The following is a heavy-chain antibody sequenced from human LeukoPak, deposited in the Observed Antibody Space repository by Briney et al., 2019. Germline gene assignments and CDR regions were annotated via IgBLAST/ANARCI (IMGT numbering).Heavy chain of an antibody. D-gene: IGHD6-19*01. CDR1: GGSISSNKW. J-gene: IGHJ4*02. V-gene: IGHV4-4*02. Sequence: SGTLSLTCAVSGGSISSNKWWSWVRQPPGKGLEWIGEIYHSGSTNYNPSLKSRVTISVDTSKNQFSLKLSSVTAADTAVYYCARELQGAVAGTVYFDYWGQGTLVTVSS. CDR3: ARELQGAVAGTVYFDY. CDR2: IYHSGST.